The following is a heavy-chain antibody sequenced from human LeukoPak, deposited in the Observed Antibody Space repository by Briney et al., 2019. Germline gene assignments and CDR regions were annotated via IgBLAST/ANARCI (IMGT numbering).Heavy chain of an antibody. CDR2: TSGSGGST. Sequence: GGSLRLSCAASGFTFSSSAMSWVRQAPGKGLEWVSATSGSGGSTHCADSVKGRFTISRDNSKNTLYVQMNSLRAEDTAVYYCAKARAYLDALDIWGQGTMVTVSS. CDR3: AKARAYLDALDI. D-gene: IGHD3-16*01. CDR1: GFTFSSSA. V-gene: IGHV3-23*01. J-gene: IGHJ3*02.